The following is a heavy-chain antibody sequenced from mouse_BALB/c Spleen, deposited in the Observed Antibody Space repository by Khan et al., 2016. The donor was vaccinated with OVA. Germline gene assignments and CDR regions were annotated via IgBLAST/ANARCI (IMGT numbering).Heavy chain of an antibody. CDR3: VRGYYGNPFAY. Sequence: EVELVESGGGLVKPGGSLKLSCVASGFTFSDYYMYWVRQTPEKRLEWVATISDGGIYTYYPNSVKGRFTFSRDDAKTNLFLQMSRLKSEDTAMFYCVRGYYGNPFAYWGQGTLVTVSA. V-gene: IGHV5-4*02. J-gene: IGHJ3*01. D-gene: IGHD2-1*01. CDR1: GFTFSDYY. CDR2: ISDGGIYT.